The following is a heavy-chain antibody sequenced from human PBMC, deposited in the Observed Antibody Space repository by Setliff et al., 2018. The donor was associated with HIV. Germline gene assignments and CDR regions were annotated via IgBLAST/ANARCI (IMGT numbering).Heavy chain of an antibody. D-gene: IGHD4-4*01. CDR3: AKDGDYRNGDYDAFDI. Sequence: AGGSLRLSCAASGFTFSVHGMHWVRQAPGKGLEWVAFINYDESSEYYADSVKGRVSISRDNSKNTVDLHMNSLRTEDTAVYYCAKDGDYRNGDYDAFDIWGLGTMVTVSS. CDR2: INYDESSE. CDR1: GFTFSVHG. J-gene: IGHJ3*02. V-gene: IGHV3-30*02.